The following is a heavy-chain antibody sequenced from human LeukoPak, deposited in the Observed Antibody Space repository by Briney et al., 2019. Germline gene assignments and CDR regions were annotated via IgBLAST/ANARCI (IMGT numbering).Heavy chain of an antibody. CDR3: ATEGRSTIPGY. D-gene: IGHD6-13*01. Sequence: GGSLRLSCGASGFTFSSYTMIWVRQAPGMGLEWVSSISSSSSSIYYADSVKGRFTISRDNAKNSLYLQMNSLRAEDTSVYYCATEGRSTIPGYWGQGTLVIVSS. J-gene: IGHJ4*02. CDR1: GFTFSSYT. V-gene: IGHV3-21*01. CDR2: ISSSSSSI.